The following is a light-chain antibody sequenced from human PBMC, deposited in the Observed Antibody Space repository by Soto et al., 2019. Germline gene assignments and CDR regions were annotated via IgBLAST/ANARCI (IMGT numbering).Light chain of an antibody. CDR1: QGISSA. V-gene: IGKV1-13*02. CDR3: QQFNSYPIT. CDR2: DAS. J-gene: IGKJ5*01. Sequence: AIQLTQSPSSLSASVGDRVTITCRASQGISSALAWYQQKPGGGPKLLIYDASTLESGVPSRFSGSGSGTDFALTISSLQPEDFATYYGQQFNSYPITFGQGTRLDIK.